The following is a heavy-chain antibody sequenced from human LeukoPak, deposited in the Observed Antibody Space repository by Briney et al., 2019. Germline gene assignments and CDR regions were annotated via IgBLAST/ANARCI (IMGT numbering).Heavy chain of an antibody. Sequence: GGSLSLSFAASGFTFRSHGMHWVRQAPGKGLEWVAVISYDGSNKYYTDSVKGRFTISRDNANNTLYLQMSSLRPEDTALYYCAKDKDFWSGYYRGLPYYYGWDVWGQGTTVTVSS. V-gene: IGHV3-30*18. CDR1: GFTFRSHG. D-gene: IGHD3-3*01. CDR3: AKDKDFWSGYYRGLPYYYGWDV. CDR2: ISYDGSNK. J-gene: IGHJ6*02.